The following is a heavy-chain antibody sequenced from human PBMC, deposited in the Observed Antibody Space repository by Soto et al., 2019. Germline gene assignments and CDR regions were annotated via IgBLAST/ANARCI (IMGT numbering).Heavy chain of an antibody. V-gene: IGHV4-59*01. CDR2: IYYSGST. Sequence: QVQLQESGPGLVKPSETLSLTCTVSGGSISSYYWSWIRQPPGKGLEWIGYIYYSGSTNYNPSLKSRVTISVNTSKNQFSLKLSSVTAADTAVYYCARDRYCSSTSCYESTPYFDYWGQGTLVTVSS. CDR1: GGSISSYY. CDR3: ARDRYCSSTSCYESTPYFDY. D-gene: IGHD2-2*01. J-gene: IGHJ4*02.